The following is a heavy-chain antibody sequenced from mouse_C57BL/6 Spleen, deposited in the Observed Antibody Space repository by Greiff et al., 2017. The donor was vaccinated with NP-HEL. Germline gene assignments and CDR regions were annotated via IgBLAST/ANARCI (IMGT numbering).Heavy chain of an antibody. D-gene: IGHD1-1*02. CDR2: IRSKSNNYAT. CDR1: GFSFNTYA. V-gene: IGHV10-1*01. Sequence: EVQLVESGGGLVQPKGSLKLSCAASGFSFNTYAMNWVRQAPGKGLEWVARIRSKSNNYATYYADSVKDRFTISRDDSESMLYLQMNNLKTEDTAMYYCVRPGWDYAMDYWGQGTSVTVSS. J-gene: IGHJ4*01. CDR3: VRPGWDYAMDY.